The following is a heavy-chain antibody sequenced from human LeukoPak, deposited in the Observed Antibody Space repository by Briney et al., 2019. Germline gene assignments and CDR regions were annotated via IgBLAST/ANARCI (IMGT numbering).Heavy chain of an antibody. CDR1: GSINNYY. D-gene: IGHD1-26*01. CDR2: IYYSGST. V-gene: IGHV4-59*12. CDR3: ARVEPVSGSYYFGAFDV. Sequence: SGTLSLTCTVSGSINNYYWSWIRQPPGKGLEWIGYIYYSGSTNYNPSLKSRVTISVDTSKNQFSLNLSSVTAADTAVYYCARVEPVSGSYYFGAFDVWGPGILVTVSS. J-gene: IGHJ3*01.